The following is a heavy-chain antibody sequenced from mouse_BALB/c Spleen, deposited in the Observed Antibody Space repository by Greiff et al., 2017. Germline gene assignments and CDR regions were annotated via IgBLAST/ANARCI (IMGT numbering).Heavy chain of an antibody. V-gene: IGHV3-6*02. CDR2: ISYDGSN. Sequence: VQLKESGPGLVKPSQSLSLTCSVTGYSITSGYYWNWIRQFPGNKLEWMGYISYDGSNNYNPSLKNRISITRDTSKNQFFLKLNSVTTEDTATYYCASYDGYNYYAMDYWGQGTSVTVSS. CDR3: ASYDGYNYYAMDY. CDR1: GYSITSGYY. J-gene: IGHJ4*01. D-gene: IGHD2-3*01.